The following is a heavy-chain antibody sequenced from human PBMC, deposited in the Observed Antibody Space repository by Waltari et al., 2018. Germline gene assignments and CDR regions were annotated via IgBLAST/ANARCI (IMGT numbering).Heavy chain of an antibody. V-gene: IGHV3-49*04. Sequence: EVQLVESGGGLVQPGRSLRLSCTASGFTFGDYAMSWVRQAPRKGLEWLGFIRSKAEGGTTEYAGSVKGRFNISRDYSKSIAYLQMNSQKTEYTAVYYCTGMVSGWFDPWGQGTLVTVSS. CDR1: GFTFGDYA. J-gene: IGHJ5*02. D-gene: IGHD5-18*01. CDR2: IRSKAEGGTT. CDR3: TGMVSGWFDP.